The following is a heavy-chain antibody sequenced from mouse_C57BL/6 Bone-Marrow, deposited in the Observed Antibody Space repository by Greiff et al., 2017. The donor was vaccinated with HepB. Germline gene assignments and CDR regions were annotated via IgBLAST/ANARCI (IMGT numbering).Heavy chain of an antibody. J-gene: IGHJ2*01. D-gene: IGHD1-1*02. Sequence: EVKLVESGGGLVQSGRSLILSCATSGFTFSDFYMEWVRQAPGKGLEWIAASRNKANDYTTEYSAPVKGRFIVSRDTSQSILYLQMNALRAEDTAIYYCARDAVGNYFDYWGQGTTLTVSS. CDR3: ARDAVGNYFDY. CDR2: SRNKANDYTT. CDR1: GFTFSDFY. V-gene: IGHV7-1*01.